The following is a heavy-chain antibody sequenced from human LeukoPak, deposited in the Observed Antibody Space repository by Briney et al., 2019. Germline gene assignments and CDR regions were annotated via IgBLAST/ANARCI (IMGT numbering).Heavy chain of an antibody. D-gene: IGHD6-13*01. CDR2: IRSKAYGGTT. CDR3: TRAGSSWYIYFDY. V-gene: IGHV3-49*04. J-gene: IGHJ4*02. Sequence: GGSLRLSCAASGFTFSNYAMSWVRQAPGKGLEWVGFIRSKAYGGTTEYAASVKGRFTISRDDSKSIAYLQMNSLKTEDTAVYYCTRAGSSWYIYFDYWGQGTLVTVSS. CDR1: GFTFSNYA.